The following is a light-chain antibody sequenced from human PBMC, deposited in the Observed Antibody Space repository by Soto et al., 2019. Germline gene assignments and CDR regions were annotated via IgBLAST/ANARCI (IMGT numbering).Light chain of an antibody. J-gene: IGLJ3*02. Sequence: QSVLTQPPSASGTPGQKVTISCCGNTSNIGSNTVNWYQQFPGTAPKFLIFSTTQRPSGVPARFSGSKSGTSASLAIGGLQPDDEAHYYCGAWDNSLKGWVFGGGTKLTVL. CDR2: STT. CDR1: TSNIGSNT. CDR3: GAWDNSLKGWV. V-gene: IGLV1-44*01.